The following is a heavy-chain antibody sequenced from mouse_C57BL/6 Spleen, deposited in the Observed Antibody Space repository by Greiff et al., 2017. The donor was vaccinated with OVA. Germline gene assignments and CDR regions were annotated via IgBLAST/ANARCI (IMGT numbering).Heavy chain of an antibody. D-gene: IGHD2-3*01. CDR1: GYSITSGYY. Sequence: EVQLVESGPGLVKPSQSLSLTCSVTGYSITSGYYWNWIRQFPGNKLEWMGYISYDGSNNYNPSLKNRISITRDTSKNQFFLKLNSVTTEDTATYYCARDRDGYYLHYWGQGTTLTVSS. CDR2: ISYDGSN. CDR3: ARDRDGYYLHY. J-gene: IGHJ2*01. V-gene: IGHV3-6*01.